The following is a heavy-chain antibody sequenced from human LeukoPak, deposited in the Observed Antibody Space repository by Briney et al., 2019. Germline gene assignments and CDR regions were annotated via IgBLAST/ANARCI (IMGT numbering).Heavy chain of an antibody. CDR1: GGSISSGDYY. Sequence: PSETLSLTCTVSGGSISSGDYYWSWIRQPPGKGLEWIGYIYHSGSTYYNPSLKSRVTISVDTSKNQFSLKLSSVTAADTAVYYCARETSWSAGFDPWGQGTLVTVSS. CDR2: IYHSGST. V-gene: IGHV4-30-4*01. J-gene: IGHJ5*02. D-gene: IGHD2-2*01. CDR3: ARETSWSAGFDP.